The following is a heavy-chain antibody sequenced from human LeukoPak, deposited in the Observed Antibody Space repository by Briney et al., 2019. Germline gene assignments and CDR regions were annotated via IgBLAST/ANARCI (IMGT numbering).Heavy chain of an antibody. Sequence: PSETLSLTCTVSGASISSSTDYWGWIRQPPGKGLEWIANIYYSGSTYYNPSLKGRVTISVDTSKNQFSLKLSSVTAADTAVYYCAREPYGDYRESFDYWGQGTLVTVSS. CDR2: IYYSGST. J-gene: IGHJ4*02. V-gene: IGHV4-39*07. CDR1: GASISSSTDY. CDR3: AREPYGDYRESFDY. D-gene: IGHD4-17*01.